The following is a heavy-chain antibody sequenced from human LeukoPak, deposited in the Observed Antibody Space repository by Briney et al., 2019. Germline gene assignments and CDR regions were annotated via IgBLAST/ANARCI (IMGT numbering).Heavy chain of an antibody. Sequence: SETLSHTCTVSGDSMTRGGYYWSWVRQHPGKGLEWIGFIYHSGTTFYNPSLEGRAAISVDTSQNQFSLKLTPVTAADTAVYYCARAVDYRNYFDYWGQGTLVTVSS. D-gene: IGHD4-11*01. J-gene: IGHJ4*02. CDR3: ARAVDYRNYFDY. CDR2: IYHSGTT. V-gene: IGHV4-31*03. CDR1: GDSMTRGGYY.